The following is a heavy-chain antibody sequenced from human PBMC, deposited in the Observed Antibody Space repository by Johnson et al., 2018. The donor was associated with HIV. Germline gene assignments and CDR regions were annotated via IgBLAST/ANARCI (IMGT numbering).Heavy chain of an antibody. D-gene: IGHD1-26*01. Sequence: QVQLVESGGGVVQPGRSLRLSCAASGFTLSNYGMHWVRQAPGKGLEWVAVIWHDGSNKYYADSVKGRFTISRDNAKNALYPQMNSLRAEDTALYYCAKGDELRDDAFDIWGQGTMVTVSS. CDR1: GFTLSNYG. J-gene: IGHJ3*02. V-gene: IGHV3-33*03. CDR3: AKGDELRDDAFDI. CDR2: IWHDGSNK.